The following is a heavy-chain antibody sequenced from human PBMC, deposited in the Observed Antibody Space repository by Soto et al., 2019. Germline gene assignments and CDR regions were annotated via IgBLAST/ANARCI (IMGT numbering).Heavy chain of an antibody. CDR3: ARGITIFGVVIIEPYYYGMDV. V-gene: IGHV4-61*01. Sequence: SETLSLTCAVSGVSVSSGSYYWSWIRQPPGKGLEWIGYIYYSGSTNYNPSLKSRVTISVDTSRNQFSLKLSSVTAADTAVYYCARGITIFGVVIIEPYYYGMDVWGQGTTVTVSS. CDR2: IYYSGST. D-gene: IGHD3-3*01. CDR1: GVSVSSGSYY. J-gene: IGHJ6*02.